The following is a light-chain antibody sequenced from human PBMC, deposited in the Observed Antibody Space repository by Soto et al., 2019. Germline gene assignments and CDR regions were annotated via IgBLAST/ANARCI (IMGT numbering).Light chain of an antibody. Sequence: DMLMTHSPLSLPVTPGGPASISSIPIASLWQKKGNNYLDWYMQKPGQSPQLLIYLGSNRASGVPDRFSGSGSVTNFTLKISRVEADDVGVYYCMQPLENFRTFGQGTKVEIK. J-gene: IGKJ1*01. V-gene: IGKV2-28*01. CDR1: ASLWQKKGNNY. CDR3: MQPLENFRT. CDR2: LGS.